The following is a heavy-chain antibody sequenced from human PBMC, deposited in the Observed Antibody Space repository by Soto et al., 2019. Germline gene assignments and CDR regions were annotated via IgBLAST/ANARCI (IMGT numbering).Heavy chain of an antibody. CDR2: ISSDGSKK. J-gene: IGHJ4*02. CDR1: GLTFSRYD. Sequence: GGSLRLSCAASGLTFSRYDMYWVRQAPGKGLEWVAGISSDGSKKYYTYSVKGRFILSRDNSKNTLFLQMNSLRAEDTAVYYCAKGSYSGVYSDFDYWGQGTLVTVSS. D-gene: IGHD1-26*01. V-gene: IGHV3-30*18. CDR3: AKGSYSGVYSDFDY.